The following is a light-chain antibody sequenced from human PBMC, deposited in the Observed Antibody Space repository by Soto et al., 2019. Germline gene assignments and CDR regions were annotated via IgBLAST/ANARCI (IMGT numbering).Light chain of an antibody. Sequence: EIVLTQSPGTLSLSPGERATLSCRASQSVSSSYLAWFQQKPGQAPRLLIYGVSTRATGIPDRFSGSGSGTDFILTNSRLEPEDFAVYYCQQYGSSPRTFGRGTKLDI. CDR3: QQYGSSPRT. V-gene: IGKV3-20*01. J-gene: IGKJ2*01. CDR2: GVS. CDR1: QSVSSSY.